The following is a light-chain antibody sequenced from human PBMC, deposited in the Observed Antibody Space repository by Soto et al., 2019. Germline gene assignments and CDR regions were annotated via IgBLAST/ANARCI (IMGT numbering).Light chain of an antibody. CDR1: QSVTSY. J-gene: IGKJ5*01. Sequence: EIVLTQSPATLSLSPGERATLSCRASQSVTSYVAWYQQKPGQAPRLLIYDASNRATGIPARFSGSGSGTDFTLTISSLEPEDFAVYYCQQRRSWPPTITFGQGTRLDIK. CDR3: QQRRSWPPTIT. CDR2: DAS. V-gene: IGKV3-11*01.